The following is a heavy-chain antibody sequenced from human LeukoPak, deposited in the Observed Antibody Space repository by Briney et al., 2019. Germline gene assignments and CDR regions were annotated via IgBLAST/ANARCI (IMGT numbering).Heavy chain of an antibody. Sequence: GSSVKVSCKASGGTFNNYGLSWVRQAPGQGLEWVGGIIPTLDTPNNAQKFQGRVTVTTDESSSTAYMELSGLTSEDTAVYYCAREVRFRGYNSGYGLDYSYYHMDVWGTGTTVTVSS. V-gene: IGHV1-69*05. D-gene: IGHD5-24*01. CDR3: AREVRFRGYNSGYGLDYSYYHMDV. CDR1: GGTFNNYG. CDR2: IIPTLDTP. J-gene: IGHJ6*03.